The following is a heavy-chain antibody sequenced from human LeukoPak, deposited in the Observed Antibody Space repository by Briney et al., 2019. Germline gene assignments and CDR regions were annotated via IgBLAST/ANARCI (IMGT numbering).Heavy chain of an antibody. J-gene: IGHJ6*02. CDR2: IYYSGST. CDR1: GGSISSGGYY. D-gene: IGHD3-3*01. Sequence: SQTLSLTCTVSGGSISSGGYYWRWIRQHPGKGLEWIGYIYYSGSTYYNPSLKSRVTISVDTSKNQFSLKLSSVTAADTAVYYCARGQYYDFWSGYYTQYYYYGMDVWGQGTTVTVSS. CDR3: ARGQYYDFWSGYYTQYYYYGMDV. V-gene: IGHV4-31*03.